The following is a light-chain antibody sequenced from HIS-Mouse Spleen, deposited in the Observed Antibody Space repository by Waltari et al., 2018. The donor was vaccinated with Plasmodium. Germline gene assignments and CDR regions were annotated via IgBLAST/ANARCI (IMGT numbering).Light chain of an antibody. Sequence: SYELTQPPSVSVSPGQPASITCSGDKLGDKYACLYQQKPGQSPVLVIYQDSKRPSGIPERFSGSNSGNTATLTISGTQAMDEADYYCQAWDSSTVVFGGGTKLTVL. CDR3: QAWDSSTVV. J-gene: IGLJ2*01. CDR2: QDS. CDR1: KLGDKY. V-gene: IGLV3-1*01.